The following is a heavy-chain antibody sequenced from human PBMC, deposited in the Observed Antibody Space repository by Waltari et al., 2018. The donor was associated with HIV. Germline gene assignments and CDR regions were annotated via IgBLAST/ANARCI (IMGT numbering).Heavy chain of an antibody. CDR1: GFSVSSNY. Sequence: EVQLVESGGGLIQPGGSLRLSCAASGFSVSSNYVSWVRQAPGGGLEWVSLMDSGGGTYYADSVKGRFTISRDNSKNTVYLQMNSLRAEDTAGYYCARDLPGDDSSGYFGYHGMDVWGQGTTVTVSS. CDR3: ARDLPGDDSSGYFGYHGMDV. V-gene: IGHV3-53*01. D-gene: IGHD3-22*01. CDR2: MDSGGGT. J-gene: IGHJ6*02.